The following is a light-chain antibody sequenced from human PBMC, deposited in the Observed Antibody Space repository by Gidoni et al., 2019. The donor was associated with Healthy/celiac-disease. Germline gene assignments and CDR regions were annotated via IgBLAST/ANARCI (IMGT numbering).Light chain of an antibody. Sequence: DIVLTQSPATLSLSPGERATLSCRASQSVSSYLAWYQQKPGQAPRLLIYDASNRATGIPARFSGSGSGTDFTLTISSLEPEDFAVYYCQQRSTPLTFXGXTKVEIK. J-gene: IGKJ4*01. CDR1: QSVSSY. CDR3: QQRSTPLT. CDR2: DAS. V-gene: IGKV3-11*01.